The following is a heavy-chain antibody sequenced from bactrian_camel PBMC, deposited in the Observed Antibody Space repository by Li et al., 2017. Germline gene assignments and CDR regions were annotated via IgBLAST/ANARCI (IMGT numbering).Heavy chain of an antibody. CDR3: AAGRGALSY. Sequence: VQLVESGGGLVQPGGSLRLACAASGFTFSSQAMSWVRLAPGKGLEWVSVIVSGGDKTYYPSSVKGRFTISRDNAEDTASLQLNSLKTEDMAMYYCAAGRGALSYWGQGTQVTVS. CDR1: GFTFSSQA. CDR2: IVSGGDKT. J-gene: IGHJ4*01. V-gene: IGHV3S40*01. D-gene: IGHD7*01.